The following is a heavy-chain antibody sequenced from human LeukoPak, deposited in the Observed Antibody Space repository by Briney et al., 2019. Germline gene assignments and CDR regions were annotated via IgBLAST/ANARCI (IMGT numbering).Heavy chain of an antibody. CDR1: GGSFSGYY. J-gene: IGHJ4*02. Sequence: SETLSLTCAVYGGSFSGYYWSWIRQPPGKGLEWIGEINHSGSTNYNPSLKSRVTISVDTSKNQFSLKLSSVTAADTAVYYCARGIAAGDFDYWGQGTLVTVSS. D-gene: IGHD6-6*01. CDR3: ARGIAAGDFDY. V-gene: IGHV4-34*01. CDR2: INHSGST.